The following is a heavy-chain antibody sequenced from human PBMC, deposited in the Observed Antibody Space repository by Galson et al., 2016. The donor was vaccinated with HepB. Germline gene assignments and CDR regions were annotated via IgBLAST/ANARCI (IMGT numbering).Heavy chain of an antibody. CDR1: GDTFIGYY. J-gene: IGHJ5*02. V-gene: IGHV1-2*06. CDR3: ARDPHPGYCGSKTCPKQNWFDP. Sequence: SVKVSCKASGDTFIGYYMHWVRQAPGQGLEWMGRINPDSGSTDYAQRFRGRVTMTRDTSINTAYMELSSLTSDDTAIYYCARDPHPGYCGSKTCPKQNWFDPWGQGTLVTVSS. D-gene: IGHD2-2*01. CDR2: INPDSGST.